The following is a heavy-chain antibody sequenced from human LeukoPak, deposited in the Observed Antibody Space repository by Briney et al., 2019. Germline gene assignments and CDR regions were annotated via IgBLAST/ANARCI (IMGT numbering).Heavy chain of an antibody. D-gene: IGHD5-18*01. CDR3: AKERDIRGYSYGYVDY. J-gene: IGHJ4*02. CDR2: IYSGGST. V-gene: IGHV3-53*01. CDR1: GFTASSNY. Sequence: PGGSLRLSCAASGFTASSNYMSWVRQAPGKGLEWVSVIYSGGSTYYADSVKGRFTISRDNSKNTLYLQMNSLRAEDTAVYYCAKERDIRGYSYGYVDYWGQGTLVTVSS.